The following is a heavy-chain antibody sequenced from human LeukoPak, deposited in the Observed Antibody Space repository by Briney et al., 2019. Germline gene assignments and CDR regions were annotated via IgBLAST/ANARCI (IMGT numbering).Heavy chain of an antibody. CDR2: INPNSGGT. CDR1: GYTFTGYY. D-gene: IGHD6-13*01. Sequence: ASVKVSCKASGYTFTGYYMHWVRQAPGQGLEWMGWINPNSGGTNYAQKFQGRVTMTRDTSISTAYMELSRLRSDDTAVYYCARAPHTIAAAGRGHWFDPWGQGTLVTVSS. J-gene: IGHJ5*02. V-gene: IGHV1-2*02. CDR3: ARAPHTIAAAGRGHWFDP.